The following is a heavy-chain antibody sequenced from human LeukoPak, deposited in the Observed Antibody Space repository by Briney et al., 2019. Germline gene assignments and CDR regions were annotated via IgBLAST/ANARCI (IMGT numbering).Heavy chain of an antibody. CDR3: ARIAAAGTGVRAFDI. Sequence: GGSLRLSCAASGFTFSSYSMNWVRQAPGKGLEWVANIKQDGSEKYYVDSVKGRFTISRDNAKNSLYLQMNSLRAEDTAVYYCARIAAAGTGVRAFDIWGQGTMVTVSS. D-gene: IGHD6-13*01. CDR2: IKQDGSEK. V-gene: IGHV3-7*01. CDR1: GFTFSSYS. J-gene: IGHJ3*02.